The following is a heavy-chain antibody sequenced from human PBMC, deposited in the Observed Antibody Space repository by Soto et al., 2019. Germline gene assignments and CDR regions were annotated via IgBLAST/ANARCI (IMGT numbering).Heavy chain of an antibody. CDR2: MNPNSANT. V-gene: IGHV1-8*01. CDR3: ARMATYGTLNWFDP. J-gene: IGHJ5*02. D-gene: IGHD1-1*01. Sequence: QVQLVQSGAEVQRPGASVKVSCRASGYAFGDYDISWVRQAPGQGLEWMGWMNPNSANTGYAQKFQGRVSMTRDMSRSTAYMELSRLRPEDTAIYYCARMATYGTLNWFDPWGQGALVTGSS. CDR1: GYAFGDYD.